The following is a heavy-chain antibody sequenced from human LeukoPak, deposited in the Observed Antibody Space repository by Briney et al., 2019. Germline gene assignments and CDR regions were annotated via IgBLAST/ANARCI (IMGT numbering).Heavy chain of an antibody. CDR3: ARLSQLIVVTGSGAFDI. D-gene: IGHD3-22*01. V-gene: IGHV5-51*01. J-gene: IGHJ3*02. CDR2: FYPGDSDT. CDR1: GYSFTTYW. Sequence: GEAVKICCTGSGYSFTTYWVGWVRQMPGKGLEWMGIFYPGDSDTRYSPSFEGQVTISADKSISTAYLQWSSLQASDTAIYYCARLSQLIVVTGSGAFDIWGQGTMVNVSS.